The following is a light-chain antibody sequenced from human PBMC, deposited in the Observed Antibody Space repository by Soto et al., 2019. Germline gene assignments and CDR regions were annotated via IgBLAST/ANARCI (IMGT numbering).Light chain of an antibody. CDR3: QHYNSYPRWT. CDR2: KAS. J-gene: IGKJ1*01. Sequence: DIQMTQSPSTLSASVGDRVTITCRASQSISSWLAWYQQKPGKAPKLLIYKASSLESGVPSRFSGSGSGTEFTLTISSLQPDDFATYYCQHYNSYPRWTFGQGTKVEIK. CDR1: QSISSW. V-gene: IGKV1-5*03.